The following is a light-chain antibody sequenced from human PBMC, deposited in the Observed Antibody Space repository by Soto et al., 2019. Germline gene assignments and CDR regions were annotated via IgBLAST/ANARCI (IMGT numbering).Light chain of an antibody. J-gene: IGKJ3*01. Sequence: EIVLTQSPATLSLSPGERATLSCRASQSVRTSLVWYQQKPDQAPRLLIYDASNRATGIPARFSGSGSGTDFTLTISRLEPEDFAVYYCQQRGDWPVTFGPGTRVDSK. CDR2: DAS. V-gene: IGKV3-11*01. CDR3: QQRGDWPVT. CDR1: QSVRTS.